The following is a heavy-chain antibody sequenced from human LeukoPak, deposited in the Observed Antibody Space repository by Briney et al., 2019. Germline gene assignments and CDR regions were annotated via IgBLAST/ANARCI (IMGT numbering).Heavy chain of an antibody. CDR3: ARDPVNCGGDCYQA. J-gene: IGHJ5*02. CDR1: GFTFSGFE. D-gene: IGHD2-21*02. V-gene: IGHV3-48*03. Sequence: GGSLRLSCAASGFTFSGFEMNWVRQAPGKGLEWVSYISSSGSTRYYADSVEGRFTVSRDNTKNSLYLQMNSLRAEDTAVYYCARDPVNCGGDCYQAWGQGTLVTVSS. CDR2: ISSSGSTR.